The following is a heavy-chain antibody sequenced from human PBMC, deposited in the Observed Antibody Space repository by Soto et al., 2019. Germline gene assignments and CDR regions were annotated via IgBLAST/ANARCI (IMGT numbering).Heavy chain of an antibody. CDR2: INHSGST. CDR1: GGSFSGYY. CDR3: ARGRYTAMVNIFDY. V-gene: IGHV4-34*01. D-gene: IGHD5-18*01. J-gene: IGHJ4*02. Sequence: SETLSLTCAVYGGSFSGYYWSWIRQPPGKGLEWIGEINHSGSTNYNPSLKSQVTISVDTSKSQFSLKLSSVTAADTAVYYCARGRYTAMVNIFDYWGQGTLVTVSS.